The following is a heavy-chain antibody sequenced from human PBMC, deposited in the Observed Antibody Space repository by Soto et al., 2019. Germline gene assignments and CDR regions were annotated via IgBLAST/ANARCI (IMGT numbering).Heavy chain of an antibody. CDR3: ARWEYYDFWSGPPGYNWFDP. Sequence: RASVKVSCKASGGTFSSYAISWVRQAPGQGLEWMGGIIPIFGTANYAQKFQGRVTITADESTSTAYMELSSLRSEDTAVYYCARWEYYDFWSGPPGYNWFDPWGQGTLVTVSS. J-gene: IGHJ5*02. CDR2: IIPIFGTA. CDR1: GGTFSSYA. D-gene: IGHD3-3*01. V-gene: IGHV1-69*13.